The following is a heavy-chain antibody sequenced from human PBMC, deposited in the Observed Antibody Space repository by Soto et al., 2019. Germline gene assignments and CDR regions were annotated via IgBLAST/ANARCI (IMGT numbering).Heavy chain of an antibody. CDR3: AKDSGCVNNACAYDP. CDR1: GFIFSDYT. D-gene: IGHD1-20*01. Sequence: VHLVESGGGLVQPGGSLRLTCAASGFIFSDYTMNWVRQAPGKGLEWVSSISRGSDYIFYADTVKGRFTISRDNARNSLYLQMTSLRAEDTAVYYCAKDSGCVNNACAYDPWGQGTLVTVSS. CDR2: ISRGSDYI. J-gene: IGHJ5*02. V-gene: IGHV3-21*01.